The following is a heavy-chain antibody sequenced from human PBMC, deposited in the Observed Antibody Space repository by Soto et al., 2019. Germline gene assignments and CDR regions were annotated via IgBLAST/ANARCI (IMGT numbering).Heavy chain of an antibody. D-gene: IGHD3-16*02. CDR3: AREPEITFGGVIVLYKTGAFDI. V-gene: IGHV1-69*04. CDR2: IIPILGIA. J-gene: IGHJ3*02. CDR1: GGTFSSYT. Sequence: ASVKVSCKASGGTFSSYTISWVRQAPGQGLEWMGRIIPILGIANYAQKSQGRVTITADKSPSTAYMELSSLRSEDTAVYYCAREPEITFGGVIVLYKTGAFDIWGQGTMVTVSS.